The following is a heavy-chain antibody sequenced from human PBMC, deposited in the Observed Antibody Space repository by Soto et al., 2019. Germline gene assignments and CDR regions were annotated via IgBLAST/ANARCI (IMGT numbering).Heavy chain of an antibody. CDR2: INPGNGNT. Sequence: QVQVVQSGAEVKKPGASVKVSCKASGYTFTSYAMHWVRQAPGQRLEWMGWINPGNGNTKISQKFQGRVTITRDTFASTAYMELSSLRSEDTAVYYCARGASSVTTFYFDLWGRGTLVTVSS. CDR3: ARGASSVTTFYFDL. D-gene: IGHD4-17*01. J-gene: IGHJ2*01. V-gene: IGHV1-3*01. CDR1: GYTFTSYA.